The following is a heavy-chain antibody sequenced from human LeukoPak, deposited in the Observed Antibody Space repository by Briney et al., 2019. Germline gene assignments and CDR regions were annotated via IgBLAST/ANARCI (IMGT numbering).Heavy chain of an antibody. Sequence: SETLSLTCTVSGGSISSSRYYWGWIRQPPGKGLEWIGSIYYSGSTNSGSTYYNPSLKSRVTILVDTSKNQFSLKLTSVTAADTAVYYCARDAAGGLGRRSDYWGQGILVTVSS. CDR2: IYYSGSTNSGST. J-gene: IGHJ4*02. CDR1: GGSISSSRYY. CDR3: ARDAAGGLGRRSDY. D-gene: IGHD3-10*01. V-gene: IGHV4-39*07.